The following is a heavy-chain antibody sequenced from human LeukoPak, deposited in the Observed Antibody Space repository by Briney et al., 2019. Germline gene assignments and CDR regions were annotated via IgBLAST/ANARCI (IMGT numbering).Heavy chain of an antibody. D-gene: IGHD4-17*01. Sequence: GGSLRLSCAAAGFAFSGYSMHWVRQAPGKGLVWVSRINSDGSSISYADSVKGRFTISRDNAKNTLYLQMNSLRAEDTAVYYCVREGSTVTTYWGQGTLVTVSS. CDR2: INSDGSSI. CDR3: VREGSTVTTY. CDR1: GFAFSGYS. V-gene: IGHV3-74*01. J-gene: IGHJ4*02.